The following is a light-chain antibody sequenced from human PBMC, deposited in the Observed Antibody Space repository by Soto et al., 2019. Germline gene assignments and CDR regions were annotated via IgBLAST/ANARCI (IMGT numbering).Light chain of an antibody. CDR1: SSDVGSYNL. V-gene: IGLV2-23*01. Sequence: QSALTQPASVSGSPGQSITISYTGTSSDVGSYNLVSWYQQHPGKAPKLMIYEGSKRPSGVSNRFSGSKSGNTASLTISGLQAEDEADYYCCSYAGSIFGGGTKLTVL. J-gene: IGLJ2*01. CDR2: EGS. CDR3: CSYAGSI.